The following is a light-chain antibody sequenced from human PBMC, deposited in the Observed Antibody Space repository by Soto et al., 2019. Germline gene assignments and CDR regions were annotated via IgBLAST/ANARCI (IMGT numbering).Light chain of an antibody. CDR2: DVN. CDR3: SSFTISRNTVI. J-gene: IGLJ2*01. Sequence: QSVLTQPASVSGSPGQSITISCTGTSSDVDGYNYVSWYQYHPGKAPKLMIYDVNNRPSGVSNRFSGSKSGNTASLTISGLQAEDEADYYCSSFTISRNTVIFGGETKLTVL. V-gene: IGLV2-14*01. CDR1: SSDVDGYNY.